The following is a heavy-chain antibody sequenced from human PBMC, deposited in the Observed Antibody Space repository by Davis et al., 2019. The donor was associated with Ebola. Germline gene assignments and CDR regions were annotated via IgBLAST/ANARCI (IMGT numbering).Heavy chain of an antibody. CDR2: INPNSGGT. CDR1: GYTFTGYY. CDR3: ARQPTVVTETDAFDI. V-gene: IGHV1-2*02. J-gene: IGHJ3*02. D-gene: IGHD4-23*01. Sequence: ASVKVSCKASGYTFTGYYMHWVRQAPGQGLEWMGWINPNSGGTNYAQKFQGRVTMTRDTSTSTVYMELSRLRSDDTAVYYCARQPTVVTETDAFDIWGQGTLVTVSS.